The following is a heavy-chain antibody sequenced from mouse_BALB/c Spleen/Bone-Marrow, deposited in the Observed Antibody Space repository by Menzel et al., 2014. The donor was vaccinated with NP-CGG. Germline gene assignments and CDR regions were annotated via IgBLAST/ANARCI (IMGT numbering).Heavy chain of an antibody. CDR1: GYTFTSYW. V-gene: IGHV1-7*01. CDR2: INPSTGYT. Sequence: LVESGAELAKPGASVKMSCKASGYTFTSYWMHWVKRRPGQGLEWIGYINPSTGYTEYNQKFKDKATLTADKSSSTAYMQLSSLTSEDSAVYYCAREGYDPWFAYWGQGTLVTVSA. CDR3: AREGYDPWFAY. D-gene: IGHD2-14*01. J-gene: IGHJ3*01.